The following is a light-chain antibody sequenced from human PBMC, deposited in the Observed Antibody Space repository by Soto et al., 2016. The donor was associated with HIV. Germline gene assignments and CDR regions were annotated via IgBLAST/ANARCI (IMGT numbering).Light chain of an antibody. Sequence: DIQMTHSPSTLSASVGDRVTITCRASQSISTWLAWYQQKPGKAPKLLIYKASTLESGVPSRFSGSGSGTEFTLTISSLQAEDFATYYCQQYDTYPYTFGQGTKLEIK. CDR3: QQYDTYPYT. CDR1: QSISTW. J-gene: IGKJ2*01. CDR2: KAS. V-gene: IGKV1-5*03.